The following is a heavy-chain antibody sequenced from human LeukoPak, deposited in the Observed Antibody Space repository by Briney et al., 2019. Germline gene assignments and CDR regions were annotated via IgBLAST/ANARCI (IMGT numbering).Heavy chain of an antibody. D-gene: IGHD3-10*01. Sequence: SETLSLTCAVYGGSFSGYSWNWIRQPPVKGLEWIGEINHSGGTNYNPSLKSRVTISVDTSKKQFSLKLSSVTAADTAVYYCARGVDYYGVWGQGTLATVSS. CDR2: INHSGGT. V-gene: IGHV4-34*01. J-gene: IGHJ4*02. CDR3: ARGVDYYGV. CDR1: GGSFSGYS.